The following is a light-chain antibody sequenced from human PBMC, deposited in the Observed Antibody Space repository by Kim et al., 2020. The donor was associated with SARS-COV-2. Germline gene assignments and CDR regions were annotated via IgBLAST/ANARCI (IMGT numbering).Light chain of an antibody. J-gene: IGKJ1*01. V-gene: IGKV3-15*01. Sequence: SVAPGERATLSCRASQSVSSNLAWYQQKPGQAPRLVIYDASTRATGIPARFSGSGSGAEFTLTISSLQSEDFAVYYCQQYSDWPTFGRGTKVDIK. CDR3: QQYSDWPT. CDR1: QSVSSN. CDR2: DAS.